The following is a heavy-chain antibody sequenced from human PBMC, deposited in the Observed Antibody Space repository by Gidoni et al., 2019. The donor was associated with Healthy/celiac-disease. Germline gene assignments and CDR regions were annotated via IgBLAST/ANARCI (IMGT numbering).Heavy chain of an antibody. V-gene: IGHV3-53*01. CDR1: GFTVSSNY. Sequence: EVQLVESGGGLIQHGGSLRLSCAASGFTVSSNYMSWVRQAPGKGLEWVSVIYSGGSTYYADSVKGRFTISRDNSKNTLYLQMNSLRAEDTAVYYCARVTPDYGGNPTYGDYGMDVWGQGTTVTVSS. CDR3: ARVTPDYGGNPTYGDYGMDV. D-gene: IGHD4-17*01. CDR2: IYSGGST. J-gene: IGHJ6*02.